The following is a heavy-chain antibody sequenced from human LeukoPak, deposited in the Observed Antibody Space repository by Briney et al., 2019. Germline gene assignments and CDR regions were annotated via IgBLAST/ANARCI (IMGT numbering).Heavy chain of an antibody. CDR2: IYHSGST. CDR3: AREGRLPGFDY. D-gene: IGHD4-11*01. J-gene: IGHJ4*02. Sequence: SQTLSLTCAVSGGSISSGGYSWSWIRQPPGKGLEWIGYIYHSGSTYYNPSLKSRVTISVDRSKNQFSLKLSSVTAADTAVYYCAREGRLPGFDYWGQGTLVTVSS. V-gene: IGHV4-30-2*01. CDR1: GGSISSGGYS.